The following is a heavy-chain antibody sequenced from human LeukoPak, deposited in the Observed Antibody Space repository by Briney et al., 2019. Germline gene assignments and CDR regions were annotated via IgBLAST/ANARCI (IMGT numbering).Heavy chain of an antibody. Sequence: GGSLSLSCAASGFTFSTYAMSWVRQAPGKGLEWVSAISGSGGSTYYADSVKGRFTISRDNSKNTLYLQMNSLRAEDTAVYYCAKPLRITGTTGDYWGQGTLVTVSS. CDR3: AKPLRITGTTGDY. J-gene: IGHJ4*02. D-gene: IGHD1-20*01. CDR1: GFTFSTYA. V-gene: IGHV3-23*01. CDR2: ISGSGGST.